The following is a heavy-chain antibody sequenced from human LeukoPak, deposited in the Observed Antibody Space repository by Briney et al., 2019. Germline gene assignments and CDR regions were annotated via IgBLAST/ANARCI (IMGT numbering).Heavy chain of an antibody. CDR3: AKDILNAYYDFWSGYYMDY. J-gene: IGHJ4*02. D-gene: IGHD3-3*01. CDR2: ISGSGGST. V-gene: IGHV3-23*01. CDR1: GFTFSSYA. Sequence: GGSLRLSCAASGFTFSSYAMSWVRQAPGRGLEWVSAISGSGGSTYYADSVKGRFTISRDNSKNTLYLQMNSLGAEDTAVYYCAKDILNAYYDFWSGYYMDYWGQGTLVTVSS.